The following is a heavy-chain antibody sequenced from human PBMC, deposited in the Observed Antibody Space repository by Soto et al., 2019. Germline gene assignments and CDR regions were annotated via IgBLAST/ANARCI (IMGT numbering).Heavy chain of an antibody. J-gene: IGHJ5*02. CDR2: IYYSGST. CDR3: ARGGSSAWHNWFDP. D-gene: IGHD6-25*01. Sequence: SETLSLTCTVSGGSINSYYWSWIRQPPGKGLEWIGYIYYSGSTNYNPSLKSRDTISVDTSKNQFSLKLSSVTAADTAVYYCARGGSSAWHNWFDPWGQGTLVTVSS. CDR1: GGSINSYY. V-gene: IGHV4-59*01.